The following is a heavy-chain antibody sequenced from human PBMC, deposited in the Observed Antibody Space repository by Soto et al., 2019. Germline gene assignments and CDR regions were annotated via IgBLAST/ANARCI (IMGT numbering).Heavy chain of an antibody. Sequence: QVQLQESGPGLVKPSQTLSLTCTVSGGSISSGGYYWSWIRQHPGKGLEWIGYIYYSGSTYYNPSLRSRVTIAVDTSKNQFSLKLSSVTAADTAVYYCARYTNTVTTPIDYWGQGTLVTVSS. CDR1: GGSISSGGYY. CDR3: ARYTNTVTTPIDY. V-gene: IGHV4-31*03. J-gene: IGHJ4*02. CDR2: IYYSGST. D-gene: IGHD4-4*01.